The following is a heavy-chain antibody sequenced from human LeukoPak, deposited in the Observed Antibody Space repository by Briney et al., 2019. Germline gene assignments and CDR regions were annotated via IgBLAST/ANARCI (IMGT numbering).Heavy chain of an antibody. D-gene: IGHD6-13*01. CDR2: IIPVFNTP. J-gene: IGHJ1*01. CDR3: ARASNSNWENLPF. V-gene: IGHV1-69*05. CDR1: GDTFNSLS. Sequence: GTSVKVSCKASGDTFNSLSFTWVRQAPGQGLEWMGGIIPVFNTPNYARTFQGRVTFTTDESTNTAYMELRSLTSEDTAVYYCARASNSNWENLPFWGQGTLVTVSS.